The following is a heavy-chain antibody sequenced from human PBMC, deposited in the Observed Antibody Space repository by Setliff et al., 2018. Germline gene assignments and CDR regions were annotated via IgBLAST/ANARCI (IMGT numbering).Heavy chain of an antibody. D-gene: IGHD2-2*01. CDR3: ARLPEEDYQLPYYFDY. CDR1: GGSFSGYY. CDR2: IYYSGST. J-gene: IGHJ4*02. Sequence: SETLSLTCAVYGGSFSGYYWSWIRQPPGKGLEWIGSIYYSGSTYYNPSLKSRVTISVDTSKNQFSLKLSSVTAADTAVYYCARLPEEDYQLPYYFDYWGQGTLVTVSS. V-gene: IGHV4-34*01.